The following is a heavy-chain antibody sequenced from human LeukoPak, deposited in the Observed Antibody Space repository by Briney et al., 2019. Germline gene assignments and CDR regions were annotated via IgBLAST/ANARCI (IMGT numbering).Heavy chain of an antibody. J-gene: IGHJ4*02. D-gene: IGHD2-2*01. CDR3: ARDGDIVVVPAAGPGRRQDY. CDR1: GATFSSYA. Sequence: GAAVKVSCKGSGATFSSYAICWVRQAPGQGLEWMGIINPSGGSAGYEQKFHGRVTMTRDTSKSTVYMGLSSLRSEDTAVYYCARDGDIVVVPAAGPGRRQDYWGQGTLVTVSS. V-gene: IGHV1-46*01. CDR2: INPSGGSA.